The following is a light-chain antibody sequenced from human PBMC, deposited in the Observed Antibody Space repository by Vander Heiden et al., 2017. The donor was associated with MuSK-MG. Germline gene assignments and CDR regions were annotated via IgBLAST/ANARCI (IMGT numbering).Light chain of an antibody. CDR2: KAS. Sequence: DIQMTQSPSTLSVSVGDRVSITCRASQSINNWLAWYQQKPGKAPKLLIYKASRLEDGVPSRFSGSGSGTEFTLTIGSLQPDDFATYYCQQYHSYSYTFGQGTKLEIK. J-gene: IGKJ2*01. V-gene: IGKV1-5*03. CDR1: QSINNW. CDR3: QQYHSYSYT.